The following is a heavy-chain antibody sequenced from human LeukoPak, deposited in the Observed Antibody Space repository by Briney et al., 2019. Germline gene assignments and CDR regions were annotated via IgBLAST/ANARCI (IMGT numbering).Heavy chain of an antibody. J-gene: IGHJ5*02. CDR3: ATAAIATWPAVDP. V-gene: IGHV1-24*01. Sequence: ASVKVSCKVSGYILTELSMHWVRQAPGKGLEWMGGFDPEDGETIYAQKFQGRVTMTEDTSTDTAYMELSSLRSEDTAVYYCATAAIATWPAVDPWGQGTLVTVSS. CDR1: GYILTELS. D-gene: IGHD6-13*01. CDR2: FDPEDGET.